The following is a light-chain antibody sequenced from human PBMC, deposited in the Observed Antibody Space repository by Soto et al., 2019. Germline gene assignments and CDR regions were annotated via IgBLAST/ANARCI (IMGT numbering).Light chain of an antibody. Sequence: AIQMTQSPSSLSASVGDRVTITCRASQGIRNDLGWYQQKPGKAPKLLIYAASTLQSGVPSRFSGSGSGTDFTLTIDSLQPEDFATYYCVQDYDYPLTFGGGTKVEIK. J-gene: IGKJ4*01. CDR2: AAS. CDR3: VQDYDYPLT. CDR1: QGIRND. V-gene: IGKV1-6*01.